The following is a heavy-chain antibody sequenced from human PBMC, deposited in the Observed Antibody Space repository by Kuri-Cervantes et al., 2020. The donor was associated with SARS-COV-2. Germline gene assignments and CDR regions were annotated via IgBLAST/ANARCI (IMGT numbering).Heavy chain of an antibody. CDR2: TRNKANSYTT. CDR3: ASVYSSSSPDFDY. D-gene: IGHD6-6*01. J-gene: IGHJ4*02. Sequence: SCKASGGTFSSYAISWVRQAPGKGLEWVGRTRNKANSYTTEYAASVKGRFTISRDDSKNSLYLQMNSLKTEDTAVYYCASVYSSSSPDFDYWGQGTLVTVSS. V-gene: IGHV3-72*01. CDR1: GGTFSSYA.